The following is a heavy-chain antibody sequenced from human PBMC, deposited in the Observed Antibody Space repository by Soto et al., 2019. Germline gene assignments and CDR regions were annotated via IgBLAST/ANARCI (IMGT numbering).Heavy chain of an antibody. D-gene: IGHD6-19*01. CDR3: AREGIAVAGTGYFDY. CDR1: GGSISSSSYY. Sequence: LSLTCTVSGGSISSSSYYLGWIRQPPGKGLEWIGSIYYSGSTYYNPSLKSRVTISVDTSKNQFSLKLSSVTAADTAVYYCAREGIAVAGTGYFDYWGQGTLVTVSS. V-gene: IGHV4-39*01. J-gene: IGHJ4*02. CDR2: IYYSGST.